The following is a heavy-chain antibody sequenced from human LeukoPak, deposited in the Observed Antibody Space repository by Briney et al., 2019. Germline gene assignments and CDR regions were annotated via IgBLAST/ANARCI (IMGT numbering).Heavy chain of an antibody. CDR2: IYYSGST. CDR3: ARSGPLPRSPSARKPAYYYYYMDV. D-gene: IGHD6-25*01. Sequence: SETLSLTCTVSGGSISSYYWSWIRQPPGKGLEWIGYIYYSGSTNYNPSLKSRVTISVDTSKNQFSLKLSSVTAADTAVYYCARSGPLPRSPSARKPAYYYYYMDVWGKGTTVTVSS. J-gene: IGHJ6*03. CDR1: GGSISSYY. V-gene: IGHV4-59*01.